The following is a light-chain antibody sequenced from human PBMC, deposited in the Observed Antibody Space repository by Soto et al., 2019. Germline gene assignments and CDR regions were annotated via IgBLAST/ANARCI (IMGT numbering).Light chain of an antibody. CDR3: SARDDSLSGVV. V-gene: IGLV1-47*01. CDR1: SSNIGSNH. Sequence: QSVLTQPPSTSGTPGQRVTICCSGSSSNIGSNHVYWYQQFPGMAPKLLMYRSDQRPTGVPDRFSGSKSGTSASLAISGLRSDDEADYYCSARDDSLSGVVFGDGTKLTVL. J-gene: IGLJ2*01. CDR2: RSD.